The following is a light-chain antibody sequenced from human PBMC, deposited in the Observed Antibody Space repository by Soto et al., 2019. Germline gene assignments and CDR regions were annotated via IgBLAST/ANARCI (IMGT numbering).Light chain of an antibody. CDR3: QAWDSSTVF. Sequence: SYELTQPTSVSVSPGQTASITCSGDKLGDKYACWYQQRPGQSPVLVIYQDSKRPSGIPERLSASNSGNTATLTISGTQAMDEADYYCQAWDSSTVFFGGGTKLTVL. V-gene: IGLV3-1*01. CDR2: QDS. CDR1: KLGDKY. J-gene: IGLJ2*01.